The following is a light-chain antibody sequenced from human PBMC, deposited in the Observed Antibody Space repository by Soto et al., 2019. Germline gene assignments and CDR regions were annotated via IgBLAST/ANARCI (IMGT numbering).Light chain of an antibody. CDR2: DVT. CDR1: SSDVGGYDY. V-gene: IGLV2-8*01. CDR3: SSYAGTHIV. Sequence: QSVLTQPPSASGSPGQSVAISCTGTSSDVGGYDYVSWYQQHPGKAPKLMIYDVTKRPSGVPDRFSGSKSDNTASLTVSGLQAEDEADYYCSSYAGTHIVFGTGTKLTVL. J-gene: IGLJ1*01.